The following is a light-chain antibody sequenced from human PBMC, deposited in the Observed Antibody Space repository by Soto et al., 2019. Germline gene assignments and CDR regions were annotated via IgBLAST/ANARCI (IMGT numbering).Light chain of an antibody. J-gene: IGLJ2*01. CDR2: LNSDGSH. CDR1: SGHSDYA. Sequence: QLVLTQSPSASASLGASVKLTCTLSSGHSDYAIAWHQQHPEKGPRYLMKLNSDGSHTKGDGIPDRFSGSSSGAERYLTISSLQSEDEADYYCQTWHTGIRVFGGGTKLTVL. CDR3: QTWHTGIRV. V-gene: IGLV4-69*01.